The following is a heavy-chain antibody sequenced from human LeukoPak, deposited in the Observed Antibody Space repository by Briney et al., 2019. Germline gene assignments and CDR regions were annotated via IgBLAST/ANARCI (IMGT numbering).Heavy chain of an antibody. D-gene: IGHD1-26*01. V-gene: IGHV3-11*06. CDR2: ISSSSSYT. J-gene: IGHJ4*02. CDR3: ARDLAVGATDY. Sequence: GGSLRLSCAASGFTFSDYYMSWIRQAPGKGLEWVSYISSSSSYTNYADSVKGRFTISRDKAKNSLYLQMNSLRAEDTAVYYCARDLAVGATDYWGQGTLVTVSS. CDR1: GFTFSDYY.